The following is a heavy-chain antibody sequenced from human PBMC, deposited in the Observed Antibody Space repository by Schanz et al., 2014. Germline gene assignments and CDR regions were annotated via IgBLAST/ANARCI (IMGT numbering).Heavy chain of an antibody. Sequence: QVQLVESGGCVVQPGRSLRLSCAASGFTFSNFGLHWVRQAPGKVLNWVAVISSDGTNKYYADSVQGRFTLSKDFSKDTLYLQLTSLRPEDTAVYYCARLATSKSRLGDAVDIWGQGTMVTVSS. CDR3: ARLATSKSRLGDAVDI. J-gene: IGHJ3*02. CDR2: ISSDGTNK. CDR1: GFTFSNFG. D-gene: IGHD6-6*01. V-gene: IGHV3-30*03.